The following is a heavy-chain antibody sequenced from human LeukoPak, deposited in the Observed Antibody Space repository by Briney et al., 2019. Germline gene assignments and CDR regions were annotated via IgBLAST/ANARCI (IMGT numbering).Heavy chain of an antibody. CDR3: ARVRRRYYDSSGLYYFDY. Sequence: SSETLSLTCTVSGGSISVSSYYWAWIRHPPGKGLKWRGSTYHSGSTYYKPSLKSRVTISVDTSKNQFSLKLSSVTAADTAVYYCARVRRRYYDSSGLYYFDYWGQGTLVTVSS. J-gene: IGHJ4*02. V-gene: IGHV4-39*01. D-gene: IGHD3-22*01. CDR2: TYHSGST. CDR1: GGSISVSSYY.